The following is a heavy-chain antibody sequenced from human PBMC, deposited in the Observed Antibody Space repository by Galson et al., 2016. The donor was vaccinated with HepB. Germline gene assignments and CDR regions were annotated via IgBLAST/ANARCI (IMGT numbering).Heavy chain of an antibody. D-gene: IGHD3-3*01. Sequence: LRLSCAVSAGTFKNYAMNWVRQAPAKGLEWVSAISGSDGRTSYVDSARGRFTISRDNSKKTLFLQLNTLRADDTAAYYCGLGQDEMPTIFDFLGHGALVTVSS. CDR3: GLGQDEMPTIFDF. CDR2: ISGSDGRT. J-gene: IGHJ4*01. V-gene: IGHV3-23*01. CDR1: AGTFKNYA.